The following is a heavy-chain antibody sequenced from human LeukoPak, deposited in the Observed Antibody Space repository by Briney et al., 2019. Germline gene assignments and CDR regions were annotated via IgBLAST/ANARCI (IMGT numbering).Heavy chain of an antibody. CDR2: IYYSGST. D-gene: IGHD3-22*01. V-gene: IGHV4-59*08. J-gene: IGHJ4*02. CDR3: ARLPHTYYYDS. CDR1: GGSISSYY. Sequence: SETLSLTCTVSGGSISSYYWSWIRQPPGKGLEWIGYIYYSGSTNYNPSLKSRVTISADTSKNQFSLKLSSVTAADTAVYYCARLPHTYYYDSWGQGTLVTVSS.